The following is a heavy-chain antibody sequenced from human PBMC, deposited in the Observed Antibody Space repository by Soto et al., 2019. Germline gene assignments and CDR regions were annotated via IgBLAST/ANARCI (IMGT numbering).Heavy chain of an antibody. V-gene: IGHV3-11*01. D-gene: IGHD6-13*01. J-gene: IGHJ4*02. CDR1: KFTFSDYY. CDR2: ISSGGSSI. CDR3: ARRAAAGGNFDY. Sequence: GGSLRLSCAASKFTFSDYYMNWIRQAPGKGLEWLSSISSGGSSIHYADSVKGRFTISRDNAKNSLYLQMNSLRAADTAVYCCARRAAAGGNFDYWGQGTLVTVSS.